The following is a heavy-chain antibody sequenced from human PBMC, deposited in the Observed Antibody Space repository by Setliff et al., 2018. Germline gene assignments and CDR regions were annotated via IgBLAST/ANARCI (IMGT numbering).Heavy chain of an antibody. V-gene: IGHV1-2*02. J-gene: IGHJ5*02. CDR3: ARGVREPITMVRGVIKYGWFDP. CDR2: INPNSGGT. Sequence: GASVKVSCKASGYTFTGYYMHWVRQAPGQGLEWMGWINPNSGGTNYAQKFQGGVTMTRDTSISTAYMELSRLRSGDTAVYYCARGVREPITMVRGVIKYGWFDPWGQGTQVTVSS. D-gene: IGHD3-10*01. CDR1: GYTFTGYY.